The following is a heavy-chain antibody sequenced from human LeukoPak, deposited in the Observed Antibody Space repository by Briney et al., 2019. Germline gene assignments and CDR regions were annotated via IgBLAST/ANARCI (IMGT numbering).Heavy chain of an antibody. J-gene: IGHJ4*02. CDR3: ATEGKMVRGVYTDY. Sequence: GASVKVSCKVSGYTLTELSMHWVRQAPGKGLEWMGRLDPEDGETIYAQKFQGRVTMTADTSTDTVYMELSSLRSEDTAVYYCATEGKMVRGVYTDYWGQGTLVTVSS. CDR2: LDPEDGET. D-gene: IGHD3-10*01. CDR1: GYTLTELS. V-gene: IGHV1-24*01.